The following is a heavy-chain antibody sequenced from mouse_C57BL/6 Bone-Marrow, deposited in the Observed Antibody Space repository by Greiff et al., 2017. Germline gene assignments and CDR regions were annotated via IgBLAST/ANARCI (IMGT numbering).Heavy chain of an antibody. CDR2: IYPRSGNT. CDR3: ARWDYYGSSYGDY. CDR1: GYTFTSYG. J-gene: IGHJ2*01. V-gene: IGHV1-81*01. D-gene: IGHD1-1*01. Sequence: QVHVKQSGAELARPGASVKLSCKASGYTFTSYGISWVKQRTGQGLEWIGEIYPRSGNTYYNEKFKGKATLTADKSSSTAYMELRSLTSEDSAVYFCARWDYYGSSYGDYWGQGTTLTVSS.